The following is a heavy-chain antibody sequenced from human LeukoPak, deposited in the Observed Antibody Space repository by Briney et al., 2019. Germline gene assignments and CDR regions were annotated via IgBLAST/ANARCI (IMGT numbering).Heavy chain of an antibody. CDR1: GGSFSGYY. J-gene: IGHJ6*02. D-gene: IGHD6-19*01. V-gene: IGHV4-34*01. CDR3: ARVSIAVAGTYYYNYGMDV. Sequence: PSETLSLTCAVYGGSFSGYYWSWIRQPPGKGLEWIGEINHSGSTNYNPSLKSRVTISVDTSKNQFSLKLSSVTAADTAVYYCARVSIAVAGTYYYNYGMDVWGQGTTVTVSS. CDR2: INHSGST.